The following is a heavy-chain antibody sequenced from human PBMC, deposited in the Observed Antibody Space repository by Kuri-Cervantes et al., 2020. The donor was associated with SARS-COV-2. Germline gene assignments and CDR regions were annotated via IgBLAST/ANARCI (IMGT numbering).Heavy chain of an antibody. D-gene: IGHD2-2*01. Sequence: ASVKVSCKASGYTFTSYYMHWVRQAPGQGLEWMGIINPSGGSTSYAQKFQGRVTMTRDTSTSTVYMELSSLRSEDTAVYYCARERPSVVVPAALDAFDIWGQGTMVTVSS. V-gene: IGHV1-46*03. J-gene: IGHJ3*02. CDR1: GYTFTSYY. CDR3: ARERPSVVVPAALDAFDI. CDR2: INPSGGST.